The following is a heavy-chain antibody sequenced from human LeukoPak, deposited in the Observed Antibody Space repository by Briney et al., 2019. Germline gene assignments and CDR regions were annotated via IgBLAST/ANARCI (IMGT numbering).Heavy chain of an antibody. CDR2: ISGSGGST. CDR3: VKVFRDGYNYPFDY. V-gene: IGHV3-23*01. Sequence: GGSLRLSCAASGFTFSSYAMSWVRQAPGKGLEWVSAISGSGGSTYYADSVKGRFTISRDNSKNTLYLQMNSLRAEDTAVYYCVKVFRDGYNYPFDYWGQGTLVTVSS. J-gene: IGHJ4*02. CDR1: GFTFSSYA. D-gene: IGHD5-24*01.